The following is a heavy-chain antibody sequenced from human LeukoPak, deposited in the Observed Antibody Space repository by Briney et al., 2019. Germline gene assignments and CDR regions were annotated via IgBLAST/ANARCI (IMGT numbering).Heavy chain of an antibody. Sequence: GGSLRLSCAASGFTVSSNYMSWVLHDPGKGLEWVSVIYSGGSTYYADSVKGRFTISRDNSKNTLYLQMNSLRAEDTAVYYCASTTVAGNFDYWGQGTLVTVSS. CDR3: ASTTVAGNFDY. J-gene: IGHJ4*02. CDR1: GFTVSSNY. CDR2: IYSGGST. D-gene: IGHD6-19*01. V-gene: IGHV3-53*01.